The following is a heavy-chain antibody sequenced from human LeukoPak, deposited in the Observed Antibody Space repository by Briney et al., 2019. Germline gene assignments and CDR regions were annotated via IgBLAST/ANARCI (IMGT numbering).Heavy chain of an antibody. J-gene: IGHJ6*03. V-gene: IGHV3-7*01. Sequence: PSETLSLTCTVSADSTSTYYWSWIRQPPGKGLEWVANIKQDGSEKYYVDSVKGRFTISRDNAKNSLYLQMNSLRAEDTAVYYCARDSFYSSGWHVAAPAYYYYYYMDVWGKGTTVTVSS. CDR3: ARDSFYSSGWHVAAPAYYYYYYMDV. CDR1: ADSTSTYY. D-gene: IGHD6-19*01. CDR2: IKQDGSEK.